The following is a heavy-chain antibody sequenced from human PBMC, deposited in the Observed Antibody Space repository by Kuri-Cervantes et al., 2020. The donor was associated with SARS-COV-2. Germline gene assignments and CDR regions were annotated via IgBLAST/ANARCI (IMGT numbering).Heavy chain of an antibody. CDR2: IGSGSSYI. CDR1: GFTFSSYS. J-gene: IGHJ6*02. CDR3: ARGGVGGQLVDGMDF. V-gene: IGHV3-21*01. D-gene: IGHD6-6*01. Sequence: GGSLRLSCAASGFTFSSYSMNWVRQDPGKGLEWVSSIGSGSSYIYYADFVKGRFTIFRDNAKNSLYLQMNSLRAEDTAVYYCARGGVGGQLVDGMDFWGQGTTVTVSS.